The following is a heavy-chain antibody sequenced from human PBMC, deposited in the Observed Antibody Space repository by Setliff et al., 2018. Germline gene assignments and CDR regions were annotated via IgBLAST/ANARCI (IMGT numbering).Heavy chain of an antibody. CDR2: IHPSGGST. D-gene: IGHD1-26*01. V-gene: IGHV1-46*01. CDR1: AFTKYY. J-gene: IGHJ5*02. CDR3: VRSGKFGMRFWFDQ. Sequence: ASVKVSCKASAFTKYYVHWVRQAPGQGLEWMGIIHPSGGSTNYAQKFQGRVTIITDESTSTAYMELSSLTSDDTAFYYCVRSGKFGMRFWFDQWGLGTLVTVSS.